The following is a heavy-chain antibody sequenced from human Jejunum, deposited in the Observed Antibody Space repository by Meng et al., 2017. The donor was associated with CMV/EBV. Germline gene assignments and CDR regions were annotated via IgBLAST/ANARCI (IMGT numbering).Heavy chain of an antibody. D-gene: IGHD5-24*01. CDR2: IIPIYRSA. Sequence: PFSRYAINWVRQAPGQGLEWMGGIIPIYRSANYAQKFQGRVTITTDESTSTAYMELSSLTSEDTAVYYCARDGREGYNYPYYFDYWGQGTLVTVSS. V-gene: IGHV1-69*05. J-gene: IGHJ4*02. CDR3: ARDGREGYNYPYYFDY. CDR1: PFSRYA.